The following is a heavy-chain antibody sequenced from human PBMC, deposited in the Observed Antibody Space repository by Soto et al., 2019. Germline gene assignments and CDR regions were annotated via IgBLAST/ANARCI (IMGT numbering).Heavy chain of an antibody. V-gene: IGHV3-30*18. CDR2: ISYDGSNK. J-gene: IGHJ6*02. CDR3: AKDSPTPFTTVTTEGGMDV. CDR1: GFTFSSYG. D-gene: IGHD4-4*01. Sequence: GGSLRLSCAASGFTFSSYGMHWVRQAPGKGLEWVAVISYDGSNKYYADSVKGRFTISRDNSKNTLYLQMNSLRAEDTAVYYCAKDSPTPFTTVTTEGGMDVWGQGTTVTVSS.